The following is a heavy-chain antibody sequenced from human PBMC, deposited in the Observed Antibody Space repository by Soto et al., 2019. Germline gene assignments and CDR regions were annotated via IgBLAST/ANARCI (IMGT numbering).Heavy chain of an antibody. CDR3: ARDRGSYALAY. Sequence: QVQLVQSGAEVKKPGASVKVACKASGYTFTSYGISWVRQAPGQGLEWMGWISANNGNTNQAQKLQGRVTMTTDTPTSTAYMELGSLRPDDTAVYYCARDRGSYALAYWGQGTLVTVSS. CDR1: GYTFTSYG. J-gene: IGHJ4*02. D-gene: IGHD1-26*01. CDR2: ISANNGNT. V-gene: IGHV1-18*01.